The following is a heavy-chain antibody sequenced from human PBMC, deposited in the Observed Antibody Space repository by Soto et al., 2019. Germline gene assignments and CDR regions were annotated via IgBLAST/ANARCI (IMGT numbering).Heavy chain of an antibody. CDR2: ITPLFGTA. J-gene: IGHJ4*02. V-gene: IGHV1-69*01. CDR1: GGTFSSYA. Sequence: QVQLVQSGAEVKKPGSSVKVSCKASGGTFSSYAIDWVRQAPGQGLEWMGGITPLFGTANYAQKFQGKITITADESTSTAYMELRSLRSEDTAVYYCARGXHYDSSGYYYFYWGQGTLVTVSS. D-gene: IGHD3-22*01. CDR3: ARGXHYDSSGYYYFY.